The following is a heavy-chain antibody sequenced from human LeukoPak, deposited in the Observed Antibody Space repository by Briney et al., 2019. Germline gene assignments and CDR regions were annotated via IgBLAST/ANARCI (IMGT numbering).Heavy chain of an antibody. V-gene: IGHV3-30*18. CDR3: AKGNPTGLSGTPYNWFDP. CDR1: GLSFRSYG. J-gene: IGHJ5*02. Sequence: PGGSLRLSCAASGLSFRSYGMHWVRQVPGKGLEWVAVISYDVSTKYYADSVKGRFTISRDNSKNTLYLQMNSLRAEDTAVYYCAKGNPTGLSGTPYNWFDPWGQGTLVTVSP. D-gene: IGHD1-1*01. CDR2: ISYDVSTK.